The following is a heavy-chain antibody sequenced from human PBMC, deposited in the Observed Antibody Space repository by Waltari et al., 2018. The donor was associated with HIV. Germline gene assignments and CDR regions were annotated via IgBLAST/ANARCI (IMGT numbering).Heavy chain of an antibody. Sequence: QVQLVQSGAEVRKPGASVKVSCKASGYTFTNYDINWVRQAPGQGLEWMGCINPNSGNTGYAQKFQGRVTMTRDTSRSTAYMELTSLTSEDTAVYPCSRGRGYSYGYSDLWGQGTLVTVS. CDR3: SRGRGYSYGYSDL. J-gene: IGHJ4*02. D-gene: IGHD5-18*01. V-gene: IGHV1-8*01. CDR2: INPNSGNT. CDR1: GYTFTNYD.